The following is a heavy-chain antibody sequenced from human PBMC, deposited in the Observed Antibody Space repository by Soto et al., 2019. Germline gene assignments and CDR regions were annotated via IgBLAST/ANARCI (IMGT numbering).Heavy chain of an antibody. Sequence: SETMSLTCTVSSDSISSYYWSWIRQPPGKRLEWIGFIYSSGSTNYNPSLKSRVTMSVDTSKNQFSLKLRSVIVADTAVYHCARFVRSCSGTTCYTRADVWGQGTTVTVSS. CDR1: SDSISSYY. CDR3: ARFVRSCSGTTCYTRADV. CDR2: IYSSGST. J-gene: IGHJ6*02. V-gene: IGHV4-59*01. D-gene: IGHD2-2*02.